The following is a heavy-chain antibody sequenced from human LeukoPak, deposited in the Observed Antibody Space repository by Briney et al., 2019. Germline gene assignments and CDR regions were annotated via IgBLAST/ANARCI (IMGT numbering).Heavy chain of an antibody. CDR3: ARESGGSSWRNAFDI. Sequence: ASVKVSCKASGGTFSSSAISWVRQAPGHGLEWMGGIIPLFGTANYAQMLQGRVSITTDESTSTAYMELSSLRSDDTAVYYCARESGGSSWRNAFDIWGQGTMVTVSS. CDR2: IIPLFGTA. D-gene: IGHD6-13*01. CDR1: GGTFSSSA. J-gene: IGHJ3*02. V-gene: IGHV1-69*05.